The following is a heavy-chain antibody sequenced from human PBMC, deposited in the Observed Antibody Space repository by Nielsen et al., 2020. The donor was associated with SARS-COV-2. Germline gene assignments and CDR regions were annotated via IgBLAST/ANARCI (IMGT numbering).Heavy chain of an antibody. CDR1: GYTFTSYY. V-gene: IGHV1-46*01. J-gene: IGHJ3*02. Sequence: ASVKVSCKASGYTFTSYYMHWVRQAPGQGLEWMGIINPSGGSTSYAQKFQGRVTMTRDTSTSTVYMELSSLRSEDTAVYYCARELAVAGVGWAFDIWGQGTMVTVSS. CDR3: ARELAVAGVGWAFDI. CDR2: INPSGGST. D-gene: IGHD6-19*01.